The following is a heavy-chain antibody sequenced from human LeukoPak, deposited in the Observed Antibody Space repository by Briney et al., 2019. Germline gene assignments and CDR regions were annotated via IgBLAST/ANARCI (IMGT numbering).Heavy chain of an antibody. CDR1: GFTFSSYA. D-gene: IGHD1-26*01. J-gene: IGHJ4*02. CDR2: XSYDGSNK. V-gene: IGHV3-30-3*01. Sequence: GRSLRLSCAASGFTFSSYAMHWVRQAPGKGLXXXXXXSYDGSNKYYADSVKGRFTISRDNSKNTLYLQMNSLRAEDTAVYYCAREVRGIVGATTYFDYWGQGTLVTVSS. CDR3: AREVRGIVGATTYFDY.